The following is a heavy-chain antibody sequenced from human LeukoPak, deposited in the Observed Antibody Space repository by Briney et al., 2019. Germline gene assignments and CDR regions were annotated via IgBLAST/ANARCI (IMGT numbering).Heavy chain of an antibody. Sequence: QPGGSLRLSCAASGFTFSSYAMNWVSQAPGKGLQWVSALSGSGLSKYYADSVKGRFTISRDNSKNTLYLQMNSLRAEDTAIYYCAKGISPSSSWTFDYWGQGTLVTVSS. V-gene: IGHV3-23*01. J-gene: IGHJ4*02. CDR3: AKGISPSSSWTFDY. D-gene: IGHD6-13*01. CDR1: GFTFSSYA. CDR2: LSGSGLSK.